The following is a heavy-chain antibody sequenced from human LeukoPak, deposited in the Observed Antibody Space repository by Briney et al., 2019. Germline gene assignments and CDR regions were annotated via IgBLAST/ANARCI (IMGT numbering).Heavy chain of an antibody. CDR3: ARGMGAIDY. D-gene: IGHD1-26*01. CDR2: LNWNGGTT. CDR1: GFSFDDYG. V-gene: IGHV3-20*04. J-gene: IGHJ4*02. Sequence: GGSLRLSCAASGFSFDDYGMSWVRQAPGKRLEWVSGLNWNGGTTGYSDSVKGRFTISRDNAKNSLYLQMNSLRAEDTALYYCARGMGAIDYWGQGTLVTVSS.